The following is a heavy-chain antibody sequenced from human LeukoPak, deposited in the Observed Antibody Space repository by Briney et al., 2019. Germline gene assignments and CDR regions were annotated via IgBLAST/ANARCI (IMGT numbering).Heavy chain of an antibody. CDR1: GFTFSHYG. Sequence: GRSLRLSCATSGFTFSHYGMHWVRQAPGKGLEWVAVIWSDGSNRYYGDPVKGRFAISRDNFQRTVYLQMNSLRAEDTAVYYCAKDAQRGFDYSNSLDNWGQGTLVTVSS. CDR2: IWSDGSNR. J-gene: IGHJ4*02. D-gene: IGHD4-11*01. CDR3: AKDAQRGFDYSNSLDN. V-gene: IGHV3-33*06.